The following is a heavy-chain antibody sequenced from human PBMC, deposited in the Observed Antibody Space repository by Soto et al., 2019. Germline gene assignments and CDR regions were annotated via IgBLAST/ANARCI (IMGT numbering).Heavy chain of an antibody. CDR3: ARDLGEVSAF. CDR1: GFPFRSSS. V-gene: IGHV3-21*01. D-gene: IGHD3-10*01. J-gene: IGHJ4*02. CDR2: ISSSYYI. Sequence: GGSLRLSCAASGFPFRSSSMNWVRQAPGKGLEWLSSISSSYYIFYADSVKGRFTISRDNAKNSLYLQMHSLRAEDTAVHYCARDLGEVSAFWGQGTPVTVSS.